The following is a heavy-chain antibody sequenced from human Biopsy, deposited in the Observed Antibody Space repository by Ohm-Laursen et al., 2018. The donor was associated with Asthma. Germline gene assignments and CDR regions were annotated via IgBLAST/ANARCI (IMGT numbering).Heavy chain of an antibody. D-gene: IGHD1/OR15-1a*01. CDR1: GNSFTSEY. Sequence: ASVKASCKASGNSFTSEYIHWVRQAPGQGLEWMGIFNPSGGSTSYAQKFQGRVTMTRDTSTSTVYMELSNLRSEDTAVYYCARPSGTNPHYFDYWGQGTLVTVSS. J-gene: IGHJ4*02. CDR3: ARPSGTNPHYFDY. V-gene: IGHV1-46*01. CDR2: FNPSGGST.